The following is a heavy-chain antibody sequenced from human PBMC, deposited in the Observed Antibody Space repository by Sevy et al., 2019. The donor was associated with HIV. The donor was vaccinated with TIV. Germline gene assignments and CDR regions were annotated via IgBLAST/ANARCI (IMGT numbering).Heavy chain of an antibody. J-gene: IGHJ4*02. CDR3: AREEQQLVHRHLDY. Sequence: GGSLRLSCAASGFTFSSYAMHWVRQAPGKGLEWVAVISYDGSNKYYADSVKGRFTISRDNSKNTRYLQMNSLRAEDTAVYYCAREEQQLVHRHLDYWGQGTLVTVSS. D-gene: IGHD6-13*01. V-gene: IGHV3-30-3*01. CDR1: GFTFSSYA. CDR2: ISYDGSNK.